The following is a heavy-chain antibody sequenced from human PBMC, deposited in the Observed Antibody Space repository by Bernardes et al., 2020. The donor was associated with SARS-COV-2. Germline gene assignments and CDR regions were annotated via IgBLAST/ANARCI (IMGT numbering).Heavy chain of an antibody. Sequence: GGSLRLSCSASGFTFRDYGMAWVRQAPGKGLEWVSVISDSAGSTSYADSVKGRVTISRDNSKNTLYLQMSSLRAEDTAVYYCVKDRQWEMTFEHWGQGTLVTVSS. D-gene: IGHD1-26*01. CDR3: VKDRQWEMTFEH. J-gene: IGHJ4*02. CDR1: GFTFRDYG. CDR2: ISDSAGST. V-gene: IGHV3-23*01.